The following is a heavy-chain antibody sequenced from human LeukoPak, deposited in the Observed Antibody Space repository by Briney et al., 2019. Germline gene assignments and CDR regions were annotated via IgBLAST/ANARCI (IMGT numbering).Heavy chain of an antibody. J-gene: IGHJ4*02. D-gene: IGHD3-9*01. V-gene: IGHV1-8*01. CDR3: ARATQYYDILTGYYREEGKFDY. CDR1: GYTFTSYD. CDR2: MNPNSGNT. Sequence: GASVKVSCKASGYTFTSYDINWVRQPTGQGLEWMGWMNPNSGNTGYAQKFQGRVTMTRNTSISPAYMELSSLRSEDTAVYYWARATQYYDILTGYYREEGKFDYWGQGTLVTVSS.